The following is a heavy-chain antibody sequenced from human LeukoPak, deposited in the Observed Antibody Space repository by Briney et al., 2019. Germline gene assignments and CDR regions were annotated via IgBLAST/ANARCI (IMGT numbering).Heavy chain of an antibody. D-gene: IGHD6-13*01. J-gene: IGHJ5*02. CDR3: ARVGAAAGTFDP. Sequence: SETLSLTCAVDGGSFSGYYWSWIRQPPGKGLEWIGEINHSGSTNYNPSLKSRVTISVDTSKNQFSLKLSSVTAADTAVYYCARVGAAAGTFDPWGQGTLVTVSS. CDR1: GGSFSGYY. CDR2: INHSGST. V-gene: IGHV4-34*01.